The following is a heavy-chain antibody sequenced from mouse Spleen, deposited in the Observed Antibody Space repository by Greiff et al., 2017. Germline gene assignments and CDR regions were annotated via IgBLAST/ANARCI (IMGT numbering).Heavy chain of an antibody. CDR2: ISSGGGNT. D-gene: IGHD1-1*02. CDR1: GFTFSSYA. Sequence: EVKVVESGGGLVKLGGSLKLSCAASGFTFSSYAMSWVRQTPEKRLEWVATISSGGGNTYYPDSVKGRFTISRDNAKNTLYLQMSSLKSEDTAMYYCARQEELWSFAYWGQGTLVTVSA. J-gene: IGHJ3*01. V-gene: IGHV5-9*04. CDR3: ARQEELWSFAY.